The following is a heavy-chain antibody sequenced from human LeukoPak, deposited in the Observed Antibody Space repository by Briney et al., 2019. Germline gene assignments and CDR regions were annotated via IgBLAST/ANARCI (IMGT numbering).Heavy chain of an antibody. J-gene: IGHJ5*01. CDR2: ISGTGGAT. V-gene: IGHV3-23*01. Sequence: GGSLRLSCVASGFSFVNYAMSWVRQAPGKGLQWVSQISGTGGATWYAGFARDRFTISRDNSKKTLYLQMSGLRVEDTAMYYCVKDPRDTYGTNWFVSWGQGTLLIVSS. CDR3: VKDPRDTYGTNWFVS. D-gene: IGHD2-21*01. CDR1: GFSFVNYA.